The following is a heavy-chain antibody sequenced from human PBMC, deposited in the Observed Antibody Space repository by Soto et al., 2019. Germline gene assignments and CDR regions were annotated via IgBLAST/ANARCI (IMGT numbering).Heavy chain of an antibody. CDR3: ARGPSYSDSYFDY. D-gene: IGHD4-17*01. J-gene: IGHJ4*02. CDR2: ISYGGNNR. Sequence: QVQLVESGGGVVQPGGSLRLSCAASEFTFSNNAMHWVRQPPGNGLQWLAVISYGGNNRYYADSVEGRFTISRDNSKNTVYLQMNSLRLEDTAVYYCARGPSYSDSYFDYWGQGTLVTVSS. CDR1: EFTFSNNA. V-gene: IGHV3-30*03.